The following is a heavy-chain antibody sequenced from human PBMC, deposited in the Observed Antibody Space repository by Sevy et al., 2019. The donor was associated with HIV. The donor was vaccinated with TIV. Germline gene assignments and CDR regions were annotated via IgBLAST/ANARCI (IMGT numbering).Heavy chain of an antibody. V-gene: IGHV3-7*01. CDR3: ARAIAAAAGF. J-gene: IGHJ4*02. D-gene: IGHD6-13*01. CDR2: INQDGSTQ. Sequence: GGSLRLSCAASGFTSNAYWMHWVRQAPGKGLEWLANINQDGSTQYYAASVKGRFTISRDNAKNLVYLQMNTMRPEDTGLYYCARAIAAAAGFWGQGTLVTVSS. CDR1: GFTSNAYW.